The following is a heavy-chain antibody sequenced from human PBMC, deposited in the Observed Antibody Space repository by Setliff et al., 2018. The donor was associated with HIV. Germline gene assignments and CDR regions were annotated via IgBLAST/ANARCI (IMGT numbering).Heavy chain of an antibody. Sequence: PSETLSLTCAVYGGSFSGYYWSWIRQPPGKGLERIGEVTHSGRTNYNPSLESRVTTSVDTSKKQFSLRLTSVTAADTAVYYCARVFVDTAVLRVLEYYFDSWGRGTLVTVSS. J-gene: IGHJ4*02. V-gene: IGHV4-34*01. CDR2: VTHSGRT. CDR1: GGSFSGYY. D-gene: IGHD5-18*01. CDR3: ARVFVDTAVLRVLEYYFDS.